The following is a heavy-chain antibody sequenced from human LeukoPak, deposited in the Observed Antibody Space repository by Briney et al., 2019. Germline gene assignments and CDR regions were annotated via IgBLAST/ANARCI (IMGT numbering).Heavy chain of an antibody. J-gene: IGHJ4*02. D-gene: IGHD3-10*01. CDR3: TKGRGI. CDR2: IYTSGST. CDR1: GGSISSGSYD. Sequence: SETLSLTCTVSGGSISSGSYDWYWIRQPAGKGLEWIGHIYTSGSTDYNPSLKSRVTISVATSKNQFSLKLTSVTAADTAIYYCTKGRGIWGQGTLVTVSS. V-gene: IGHV4-61*09.